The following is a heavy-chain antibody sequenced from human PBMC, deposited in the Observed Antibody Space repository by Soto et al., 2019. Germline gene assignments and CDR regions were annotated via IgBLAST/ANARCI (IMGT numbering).Heavy chain of an antibody. CDR3: ARDGGRGLDYGMDV. J-gene: IGHJ6*02. Sequence: EVQLVESGGGLVQPGGSLRLSCTASGFTFSSYDMHWVRQATGKGLEWVSAIGTAGDTYYPGSVKGRFTISRENAKNSLYLQMNSLRAGDTAVYYCARDGGRGLDYGMDVWGQGTTVTVSS. D-gene: IGHD3-16*01. CDR1: GFTFSSYD. CDR2: IGTAGDT. V-gene: IGHV3-13*01.